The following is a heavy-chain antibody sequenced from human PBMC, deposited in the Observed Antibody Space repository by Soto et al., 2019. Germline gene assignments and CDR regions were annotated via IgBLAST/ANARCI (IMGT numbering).Heavy chain of an antibody. V-gene: IGHV4-30-4*01. CDR2: VYYSGST. J-gene: IGHJ6*02. CDR3: ASGLGHCISTRCRLNYGMDV. CDR1: GGSISSDDYY. D-gene: IGHD2-2*01. Sequence: QVQLQESGPGLVKPSQTLSLTCTVSGGSISSDDYYWRWIRQPPGKGLEWIGYVYYSGSTYYNPSLKSRLTISVDTSKNQFSLKLSSVTAADTAVYYCASGLGHCISTRCRLNYGMDVWGQGTTVIVS.